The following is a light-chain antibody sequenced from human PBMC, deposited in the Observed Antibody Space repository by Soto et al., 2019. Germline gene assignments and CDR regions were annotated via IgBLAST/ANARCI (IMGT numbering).Light chain of an antibody. CDR1: LDISNS. J-gene: IGKJ4*01. CDR3: QQSLITPLT. Sequence: DIQMTQSPSSLSASVGDTVTILCRASLDISNSLNWYQQKPGKAPKLLIFSASTLLSGVPSRFSGSGSGTHFTLTVASLQPEDFATYYCQQSLITPLTFGGGTRVAI. CDR2: SAS. V-gene: IGKV1-39*01.